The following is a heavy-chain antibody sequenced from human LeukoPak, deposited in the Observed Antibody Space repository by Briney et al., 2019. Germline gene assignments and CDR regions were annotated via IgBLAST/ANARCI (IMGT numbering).Heavy chain of an antibody. Sequence: PGRSLTLSCAASGFNFNDYAMHWVRQAPGKGLEWVTVISYDGHDKSYADSVRGRFTISRDNSKNTLYLQMNSLRAEDTAVYYCAKAGEGSGYLDYYGMDVWGQGTTVTVSS. J-gene: IGHJ6*02. CDR1: GFNFNDYA. CDR2: ISYDGHDK. V-gene: IGHV3-30-3*01. D-gene: IGHD3-22*01. CDR3: AKAGEGSGYLDYYGMDV.